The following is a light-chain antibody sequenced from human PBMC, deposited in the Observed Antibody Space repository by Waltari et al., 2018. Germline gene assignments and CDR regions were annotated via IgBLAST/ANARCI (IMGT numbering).Light chain of an antibody. Sequence: QSALTQPDSVSGSPGQSITISCTGTSSDVGGYNHVSWYQQYPGKAPKLLIYEVSNRPSGVSTRFSGSTSGNTASLTISGLQTEDEAVYYCSSYSSRNTPSHVFGTGAKVTVL. V-gene: IGLV2-14*01. CDR2: EVS. J-gene: IGLJ1*01. CDR3: SSYSSRNTPSHV. CDR1: SSDVGGYNH.